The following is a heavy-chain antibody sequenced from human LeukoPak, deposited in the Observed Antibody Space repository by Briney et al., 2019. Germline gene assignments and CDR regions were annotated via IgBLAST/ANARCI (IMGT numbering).Heavy chain of an antibody. CDR1: GGTFSSYA. CDR2: IIPIFGTA. CDR3: GRGRGDYPDYYYYMDV. V-gene: IGHV1-69*05. D-gene: IGHD3-16*01. Sequence: SVKLSCKASGGTFSSYAISWVRQAPGQGLEWMGGIIPIFGTANYAQKFQGRVTITTDESTSTAYMELSSLRSEDTAVYYCGRGRGDYPDYYYYMDVWGKGTTVTVSS. J-gene: IGHJ6*03.